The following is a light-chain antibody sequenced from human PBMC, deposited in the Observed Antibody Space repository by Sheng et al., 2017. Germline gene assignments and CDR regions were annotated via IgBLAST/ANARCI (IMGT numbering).Light chain of an antibody. CDR1: QSVSSS. J-gene: IGKJ4*01. CDR2: AAS. CDR3: QQYNKWPLT. Sequence: EIVLTQSPGTLSLSPGERVTLSCRASQSVSSSSLAWYQQKPGQAPRLLIYAASTRATGFPARFSGSGSGTEFTLTINSLQSEDFAVYHCQQYNKWPLTFGGGTKVEIK. V-gene: IGKV3-15*01.